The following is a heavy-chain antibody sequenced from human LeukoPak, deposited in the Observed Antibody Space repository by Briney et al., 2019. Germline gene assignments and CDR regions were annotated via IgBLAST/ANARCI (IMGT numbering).Heavy chain of an antibody. V-gene: IGHV3-48*03. CDR3: ASHYDYPRFAFDI. J-gene: IGHJ3*02. CDR1: GFTFSSYE. Sequence: PGGSLRLSCAASGFTFSSYEMNWVRQAPGKGLEWVSYISSSGSTIYYADSVKGRFTISRDNAKNPLYLQMNSLRAEDTAVYYCASHYDYPRFAFDIWGQGTMVTVSS. D-gene: IGHD3-16*01. CDR2: ISSSGSTI.